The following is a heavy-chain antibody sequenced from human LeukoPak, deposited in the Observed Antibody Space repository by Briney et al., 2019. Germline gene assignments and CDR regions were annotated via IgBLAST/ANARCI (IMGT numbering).Heavy chain of an antibody. CDR2: IHYSGST. D-gene: IGHD1-26*01. Sequence: PSETLSLTCIVSGGSNSSYYWSWMRQPPGKGLEWIGYIHYSGSTKYNPSLKSRVTISVDSSKSQFSLNLRSVTAADTAFYYSARHRDGGTYPLDSWGQGTLVTVSS. V-gene: IGHV4-59*08. CDR3: ARHRDGGTYPLDS. CDR1: GGSNSSYY. J-gene: IGHJ4*02.